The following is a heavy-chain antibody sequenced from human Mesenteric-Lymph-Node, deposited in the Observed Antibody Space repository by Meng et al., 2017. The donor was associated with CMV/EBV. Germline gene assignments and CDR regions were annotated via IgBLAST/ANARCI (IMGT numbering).Heavy chain of an antibody. J-gene: IGHJ6*02. V-gene: IGHV3-53*01. CDR3: ARDRVAGTWGYYYYGMDV. CDR2: IYSGGST. CDR1: GFTFSSYS. D-gene: IGHD6-19*01. Sequence: GESLKISCAASGFTFSSYSMNWVRQAPGKGLEWVSVIYSGGSTYYADSVKGRFTISRDNSKNTLYLQMNSLRVEDTAVYYCARDRVAGTWGYYYYGMDVWGQGTTVTVSS.